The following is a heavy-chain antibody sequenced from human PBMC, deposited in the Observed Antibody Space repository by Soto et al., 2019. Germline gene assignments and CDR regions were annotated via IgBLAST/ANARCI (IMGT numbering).Heavy chain of an antibody. CDR2: MNPNSGNT. D-gene: IGHD5-18*01. CDR3: ARWDTAMADDAFDI. V-gene: IGHV1-8*01. Sequence: GASVKVSCKASGYTFTSYDINWVRQATGQGLEWMGWMNPNSGNTGYAQKFQGRVTMTRNTSISTAYMELSSLRSEDTAVYYCARWDTAMADDAFDIWGQGTMVTVS. J-gene: IGHJ3*02. CDR1: GYTFTSYD.